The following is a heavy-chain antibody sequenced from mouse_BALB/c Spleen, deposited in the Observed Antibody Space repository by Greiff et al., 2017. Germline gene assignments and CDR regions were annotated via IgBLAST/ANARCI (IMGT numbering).Heavy chain of an antibody. CDR2: ILPGSGST. J-gene: IGHJ2*01. D-gene: IGHD1-1*01. V-gene: IGHV1-9*01. CDR1: GYTFSSYW. CDR3: ARGGSSRYYFDY. Sequence: VQLQQSGAELMKLGASVKISCKATGYTFSSYWIEWVKQRPGHGLEGIGEILPGSGSTNYNEKFKGKATFTADTSSNTAYMQLSSLTSEDSAVYYCARGGSSRYYFDYWGQGTTLTVSS.